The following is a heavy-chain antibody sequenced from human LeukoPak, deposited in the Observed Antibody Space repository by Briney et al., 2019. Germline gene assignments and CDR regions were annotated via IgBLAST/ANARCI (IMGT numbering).Heavy chain of an antibody. CDR2: IYPGDSDT. J-gene: IGHJ4*02. CDR3: ARGTIFGVVPPFFDY. V-gene: IGHV5-51*01. D-gene: IGHD3-3*01. CDR1: GYSFTTYW. Sequence: GESLKISCKASGYSFTTYWIGWVRQMPGKGLEWMGIIYPGDSDTRYSPSFQGQVTISADKSISTAYLQWSSLKASDTAMYYCARGTIFGVVPPFFDYWGQGTLVTVSS.